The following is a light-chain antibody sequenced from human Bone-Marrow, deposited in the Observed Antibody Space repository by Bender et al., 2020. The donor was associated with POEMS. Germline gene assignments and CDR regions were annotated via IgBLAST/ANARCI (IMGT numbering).Light chain of an antibody. Sequence: QSALTQPASVSGSPGQSITISCTGTNSDVGSYNLVSWYQLHPDRAPKLIIFEVTRRPSGVSNRFSGSKSGNTASRTISGLQADDEAEYYCCSYAVGRSYVFGTGTKVTVL. CDR2: EVT. CDR1: NSDVGSYNL. V-gene: IGLV2-23*02. J-gene: IGLJ1*01. CDR3: CSYAVGRSYV.